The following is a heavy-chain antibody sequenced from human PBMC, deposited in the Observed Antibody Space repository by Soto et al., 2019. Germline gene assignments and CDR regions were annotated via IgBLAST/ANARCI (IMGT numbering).Heavy chain of an antibody. J-gene: IGHJ4*02. CDR2: IYTSGST. V-gene: IGHV4-4*07. Sequence: SEALALNCAVSGGSISSYYWSWIRQPAGKGLEWIGRIYTSGSTNYNPSLKSRVTMSVDTSKNQFSLKLSSVTAADTAVYYCARGRGSSWRYFDYWGRGTLVPVSS. D-gene: IGHD6-13*01. CDR1: GGSISSYY. CDR3: ARGRGSSWRYFDY.